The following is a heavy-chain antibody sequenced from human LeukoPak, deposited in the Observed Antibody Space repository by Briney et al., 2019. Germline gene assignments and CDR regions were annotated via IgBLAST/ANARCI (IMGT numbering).Heavy chain of an antibody. CDR2: IYPGDSDT. J-gene: IGHJ4*02. CDR3: ARWNSSSWYVPDY. V-gene: IGHV5-51*01. D-gene: IGHD6-13*01. Sequence: GESLKISCKGSGYSFTSYWIGWVRQMPGKGLEWMGIIYPGDSDTRYSPSFQGQVTISADKSISTAYLQWSSLKASDTATYYCARWNSSSWYVPDYWGQGTLVTVSS. CDR1: GYSFTSYW.